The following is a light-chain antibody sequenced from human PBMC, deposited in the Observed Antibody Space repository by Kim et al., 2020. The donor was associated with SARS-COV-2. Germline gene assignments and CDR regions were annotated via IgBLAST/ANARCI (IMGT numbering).Light chain of an antibody. CDR1: TSNIGSNT. CDR2: SNN. V-gene: IGLV1-44*01. CDR3: AAWDDSLNGRGV. J-gene: IGLJ3*02. Sequence: QRVTISCSGSTSNIGSNTVNWYQQLPGTAPKLLLYSNNQRPSGVPDRFSGSKSGTSASLAISGLQSEDEADYYCAAWDDSLNGRGVFGGGTQLTVL.